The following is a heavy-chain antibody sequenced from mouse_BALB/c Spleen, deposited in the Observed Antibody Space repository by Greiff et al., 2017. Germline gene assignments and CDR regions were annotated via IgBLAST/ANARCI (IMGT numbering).Heavy chain of an antibody. V-gene: IGHV1-9*01. J-gene: IGHJ3*01. Sequence: VQLQQSGAELMKPGASVKISCKATGYPFSSFWIEWVKQRPGHGLEWIGEILPGSGSTNYNEKFKGKATFTADTSSNPAYMQLSSLTSEDSAVYYCAREGFAYWGQGTLVTVSA. CDR2: ILPGSGST. CDR1: GYPFSSFW. CDR3: AREGFAY.